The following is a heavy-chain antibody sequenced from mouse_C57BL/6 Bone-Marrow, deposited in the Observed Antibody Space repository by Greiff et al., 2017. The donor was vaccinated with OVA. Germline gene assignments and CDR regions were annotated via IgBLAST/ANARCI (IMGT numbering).Heavy chain of an antibody. CDR1: GYTFTSYW. J-gene: IGHJ3*01. CDR2: IDPSDSYT. D-gene: IGHD2-13*01. Sequence: VQLQQPGAELVMPGASVKLSCKASGYTFTSYWMHWVKQRPGQGLEWIGEIDPSDSYTKYNQKFKGKSTLTVDKSSSTAYMQLSSLTSEDSAVYYCARWGLDGDSAWFAYWGQGTLVTVSA. CDR3: ARWGLDGDSAWFAY. V-gene: IGHV1-69*01.